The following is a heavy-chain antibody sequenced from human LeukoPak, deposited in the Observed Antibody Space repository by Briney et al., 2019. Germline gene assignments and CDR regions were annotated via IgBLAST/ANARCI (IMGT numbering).Heavy chain of an antibody. CDR3: ARDGMYYYGLGRRGWFDP. CDR2: INHSGST. V-gene: IGHV4-34*01. D-gene: IGHD3-10*01. CDR1: GGSFSGYY. Sequence: PSETLSLTCAVYGGSFSGYYWSWIRQPPGKGLEWIGEINHSGSTNYNPSLKSRVTISVDKSKNQFSLKLSSVTAADTAVYYCARDGMYYYGLGRRGWFDPWGQGTLVTVSS. J-gene: IGHJ5*02.